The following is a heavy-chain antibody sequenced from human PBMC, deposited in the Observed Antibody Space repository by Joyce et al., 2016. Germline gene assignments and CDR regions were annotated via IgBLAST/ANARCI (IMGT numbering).Heavy chain of an antibody. CDR3: ARQENGFDP. V-gene: IGHV4-39*01. CDR2: IYYTGST. Sequence: QLQLQELGPGLVKPSETLSLTCTVSGGSISSSNYYWGWIRQPPGKGLEWVGSIYYTGSTYYNPSLKSRVTISVDTSKNHFSLKLSSVTAADTAVYYCARQENGFDPWGQGTLVTVSS. CDR1: GGSISSSNYY. J-gene: IGHJ5*02.